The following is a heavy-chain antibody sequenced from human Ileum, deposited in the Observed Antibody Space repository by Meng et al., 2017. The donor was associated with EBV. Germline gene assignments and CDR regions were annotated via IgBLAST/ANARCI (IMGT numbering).Heavy chain of an antibody. CDR2: ISYDGSNK. Sequence: VQLWEAGGGVVQLGGFLRISCAASGFTFSSSVKHWVRQAPGKGLEWVALISYDGSNKFYADSLKGRFTISRDNSDNTVSLHINSLRVEDTAVYYCATNTPHHYWGQGTLVTVSS. CDR1: GFTFSSSV. J-gene: IGHJ4*02. V-gene: IGHV3-33*03. D-gene: IGHD2-2*02. CDR3: ATNTPHHY.